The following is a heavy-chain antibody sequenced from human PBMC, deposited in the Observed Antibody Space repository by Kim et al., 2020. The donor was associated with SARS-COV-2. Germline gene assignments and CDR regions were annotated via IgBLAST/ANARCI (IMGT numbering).Heavy chain of an antibody. D-gene: IGHD4-17*01. CDR1: GFTFSSYE. V-gene: IGHV3-48*03. CDR2: ISSSGSTI. CDR3: ARESLPRWTTVTTFIDY. J-gene: IGHJ4*02. Sequence: GGSLRLSCAASGFTFSSYEMNWVRQAPGKGLEWVSYISSSGSTIYYADSVKGRFTISRDNAKNSLYLQMNSLRAEDTAVYYCARESLPRWTTVTTFIDYWGQGTLVTVSS.